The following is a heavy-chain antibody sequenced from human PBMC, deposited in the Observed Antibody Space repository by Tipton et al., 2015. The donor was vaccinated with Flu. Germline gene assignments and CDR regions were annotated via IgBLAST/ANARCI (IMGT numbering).Heavy chain of an antibody. J-gene: IGHJ5*01. D-gene: IGHD4-11*01. Sequence: TLSLTCNVSGGSISSSSDYWGWIRQPPGKGLEWIGTIYSSGSTYFNPSLRSRVTISVDTSKNQFSLRLSSVTAADTAVYYCARRTFSNYVSEPKNWFDFWGQGTLVTVSS. CDR3: ARRTFSNYVSEPKNWFDF. CDR2: IYSSGST. CDR1: GGSISSSSDY. V-gene: IGHV4-39*01.